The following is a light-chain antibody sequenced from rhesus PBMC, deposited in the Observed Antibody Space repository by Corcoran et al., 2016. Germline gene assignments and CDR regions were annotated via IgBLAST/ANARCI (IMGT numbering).Light chain of an antibody. CDR1: ENVNNY. Sequence: DIQMTQSPSSLSVSVGDRVTITCRASENVNNYLHWYQQKPGKAPKPLIYAASTLQSGVPSRFSGSGSGTDYTFTISSLQPEDVATYYCQHSYGTPWTFGQGTKVEIK. CDR2: AAS. J-gene: IGKJ1*01. V-gene: IGKV1-74*01. CDR3: QHSYGTPWT.